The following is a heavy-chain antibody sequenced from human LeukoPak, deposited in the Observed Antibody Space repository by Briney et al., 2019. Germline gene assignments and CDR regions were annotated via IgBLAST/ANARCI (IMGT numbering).Heavy chain of an antibody. Sequence: PGGSLRLSCAASGFTFSSFTMNWVRQAPGKGVEWVSSISSSSRYIYYGDSVMGRFTISRDNAKNSLYLQMNSLRAEDTAVYYCARGGSDPVSGRYYGGGAFDIWGQGTMVTVSS. CDR3: ARGGSDPVSGRYYGGGAFDI. CDR2: ISSSSRYI. D-gene: IGHD1-26*01. V-gene: IGHV3-21*01. CDR1: GFTFSSFT. J-gene: IGHJ3*02.